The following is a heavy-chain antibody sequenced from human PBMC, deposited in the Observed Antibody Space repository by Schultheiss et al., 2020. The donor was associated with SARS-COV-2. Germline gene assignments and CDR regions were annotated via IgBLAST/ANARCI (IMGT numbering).Heavy chain of an antibody. J-gene: IGHJ6*02. CDR3: ARGVGGTRYYYYGMDV. CDR1: GGSISSYY. V-gene: IGHV4-59*12. CDR2: IYYSGST. D-gene: IGHD3-3*01. Sequence: SQTLSLTCTVSGGSISSYYWSWIRQPPGKGLEWIGYIYYSGSTNYNPSLKSRVTISVDTSKNQFSLQLNSVTPEDTAVYYCARGVGGTRYYYYGMDVWGQGTTVTVSS.